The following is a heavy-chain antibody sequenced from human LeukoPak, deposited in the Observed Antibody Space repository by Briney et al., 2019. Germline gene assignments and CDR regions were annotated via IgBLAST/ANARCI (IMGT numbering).Heavy chain of an antibody. CDR3: ARGCSSTSCDYAVDY. CDR1: GVSFSGYY. V-gene: IGHV4-30-4*01. D-gene: IGHD2-2*01. Sequence: SETLSLTCAVYGVSFSGYYWSWIRQPPGKVLEWIGYIYYSGNTYYNPSLKSRVTISVDTSKNQFSMKLSSVTAADTAVYYCARGCSSTSCDYAVDYWGQGTLVTVSS. CDR2: IYYSGNT. J-gene: IGHJ4*02.